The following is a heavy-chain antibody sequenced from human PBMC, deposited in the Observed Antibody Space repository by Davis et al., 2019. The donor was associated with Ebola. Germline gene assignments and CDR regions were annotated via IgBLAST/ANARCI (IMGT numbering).Heavy chain of an antibody. D-gene: IGHD3-10*01. Sequence: PSETLSLTCTVSGDSISETKFFWGWVRQSPGKGLEWIASIYYSGSTYYTASLKSRLTISIDTSKNTFSLRLTSVTAADTAIYYCARLRDQGEYFDHWGQGTLVTVSS. CDR3: ARLRDQGEYFDH. J-gene: IGHJ4*03. V-gene: IGHV4-39*02. CDR2: IYYSGST. CDR1: GDSISETKFF.